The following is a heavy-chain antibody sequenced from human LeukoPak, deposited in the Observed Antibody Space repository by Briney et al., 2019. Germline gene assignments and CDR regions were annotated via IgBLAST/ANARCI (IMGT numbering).Heavy chain of an antibody. D-gene: IGHD6-19*01. V-gene: IGHV1-3*03. Sequence: ASVKVSCKASGYTFTSYAMHWARQAPGQRLEWMGWINGGNDNTKYSQEFQGRVTITRDTSASTAYMELSSLTSEDMAVYYCARGSSGWSPFDYWGQGTLVTVSS. CDR2: INGGNDNT. CDR3: ARGSSGWSPFDY. J-gene: IGHJ4*02. CDR1: GYTFTSYA.